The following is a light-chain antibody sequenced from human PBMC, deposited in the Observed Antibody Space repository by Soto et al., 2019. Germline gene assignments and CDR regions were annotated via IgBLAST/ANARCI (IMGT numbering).Light chain of an antibody. V-gene: IGLV1-40*01. CDR2: DNN. CDR1: SSNIRAGYD. Sequence: QSVLTQPPSMSGAPGQRVTISCTGSSSNIRAGYDVHWYQQHPGTAPKLLIFDNNNRPSGVPDRFSGSKSDTSASLAITGLQAEDEADYYCQSFDTSLSGFVVFGGGTKLTVL. CDR3: QSFDTSLSGFVV. J-gene: IGLJ2*01.